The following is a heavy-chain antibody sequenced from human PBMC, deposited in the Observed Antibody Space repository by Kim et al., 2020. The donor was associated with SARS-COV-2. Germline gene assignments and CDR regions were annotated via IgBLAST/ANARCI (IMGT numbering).Heavy chain of an antibody. V-gene: IGHV3-9*01. J-gene: IGHJ5*02. D-gene: IGHD3-16*02. Sequence: GGSLRLSCAASGFTFDDYAMHWVRQAPGKGLEWVSGISWNSGSIGYADSVKGRFTISRDNAKNSLYLQMNSLRAEDTALYYCAKESTITFGGLIATNLFDPWGQGTLVTVSS. CDR3: AKESTITFGGLIATNLFDP. CDR1: GFTFDDYA. CDR2: ISWNSGSI.